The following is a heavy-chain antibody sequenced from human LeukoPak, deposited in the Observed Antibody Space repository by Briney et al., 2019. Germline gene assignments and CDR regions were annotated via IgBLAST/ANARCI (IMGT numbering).Heavy chain of an antibody. D-gene: IGHD3-3*01. Sequence: HPGGSLRLSCAASGFTFDDYAMHWVRQAPGKGLEWVSGISWNSGSIGYADSVKGRFTISRDNAKNSLYLQMNSLRAEDTALYYCAKEEGRLSPFGVVISNYFDYWGQGTLVTVSS. CDR3: AKEEGRLSPFGVVISNYFDY. CDR1: GFTFDDYA. J-gene: IGHJ4*02. V-gene: IGHV3-9*01. CDR2: ISWNSGSI.